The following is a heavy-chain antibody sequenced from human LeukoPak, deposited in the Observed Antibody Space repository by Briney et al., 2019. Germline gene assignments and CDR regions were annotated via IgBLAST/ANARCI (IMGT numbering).Heavy chain of an antibody. V-gene: IGHV3-49*04. CDR1: GFIFDDYV. CDR2: IRSKANGGTT. J-gene: IGHJ6*03. Sequence: GRSLRLSCTASGFIFDDYVMSWVRQAPGKGLEWVGFIRSKANGGTTEFAASVKGRFTISRDDSKRIAYLQMNSLKTEYTAVYYCTRTYSYGYYYYYMDVWGKGTTVTISS. D-gene: IGHD3-10*01. CDR3: TRTYSYGYYYYYMDV.